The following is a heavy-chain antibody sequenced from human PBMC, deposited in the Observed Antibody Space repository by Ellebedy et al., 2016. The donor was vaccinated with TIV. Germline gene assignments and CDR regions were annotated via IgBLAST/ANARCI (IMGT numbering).Heavy chain of an antibody. CDR1: GFTFSNYW. Sequence: PGGSLRLSCAASGFTFSNYWMHWVRQTPGKGLVWVSRINSDGSSTSYADSVKGRFTISRDNAKNTLYMQRNSLRAEETAVYYCARVGSFGELFYPYQYYGMDVWGQGTTVTVSS. D-gene: IGHD3-10*01. J-gene: IGHJ6*02. CDR3: ARVGSFGELFYPYQYYGMDV. V-gene: IGHV3-74*01. CDR2: INSDGSST.